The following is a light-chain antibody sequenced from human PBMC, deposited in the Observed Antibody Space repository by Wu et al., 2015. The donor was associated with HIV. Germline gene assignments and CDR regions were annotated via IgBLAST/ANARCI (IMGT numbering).Light chain of an antibody. CDR3: QQYGSSPYT. CDR1: QSVSSTY. CDR2: GVS. V-gene: IGKV3-20*01. Sequence: EIVLTQSPGTLSLSPGERATLSCRASQSVSSTYLAWYRQEPGQAPRLLIYGVSSRATGIPDRFSGSGSGTDFTLTISRLEPEDFAVYYCQQYGSSPYTFGQGTKLEIK. J-gene: IGKJ2*01.